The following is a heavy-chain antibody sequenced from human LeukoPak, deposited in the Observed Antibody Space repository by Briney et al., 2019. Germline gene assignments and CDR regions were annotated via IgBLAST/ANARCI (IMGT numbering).Heavy chain of an antibody. CDR2: IYYSGST. V-gene: IGHV4-59*01. CDR1: GGSISSYY. Sequence: SETLSLTCTVSGGSISSYYWSWIRQPPGKGLEWIGYIYYSGSTNYNPSLKSRVTISVDTSKNQFSLKLSSVTAADTAVYYCARVVDTAKADTTNYYYYGMDVWGQGTTVTVSS. J-gene: IGHJ6*02. CDR3: ARVVDTAKADTTNYYYYGMDV. D-gene: IGHD5-18*01.